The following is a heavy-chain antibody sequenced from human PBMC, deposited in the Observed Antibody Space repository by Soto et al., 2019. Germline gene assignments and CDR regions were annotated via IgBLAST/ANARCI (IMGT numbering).Heavy chain of an antibody. CDR3: ARDPSFSQVRGDTWFDP. V-gene: IGHV3-23*01. D-gene: IGHD3-10*01. J-gene: IGHJ5*02. CDR1: GFAFSRYD. CDR2: IRGRTGTT. Sequence: GGSLRLSCVASGFAFSRYDMNWVRQAPGRGLEWVATIRGRTGTTYYADPVEGRFTISRDDSTSTLYLQMNSLRVDDTAVYYCARDPSFSQVRGDTWFDPWGQGALVTVPS.